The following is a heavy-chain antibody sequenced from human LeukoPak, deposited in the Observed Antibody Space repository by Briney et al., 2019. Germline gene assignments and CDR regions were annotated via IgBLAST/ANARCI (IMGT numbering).Heavy chain of an antibody. Sequence: SETLSLTCTVSGGPVSSASHYWSWIRQPPGKGLEWIGFGFYSGSTYYNPSLKSRVSISVDTSKNQFSLKLSSVTAADTAVYYCARGGGYSSSLGDYWGQGTLVTVSS. CDR3: ARGGGYSSSLGDY. D-gene: IGHD6-13*01. CDR2: GFYSGST. V-gene: IGHV4-61*01. CDR1: GGPVSSASHY. J-gene: IGHJ4*02.